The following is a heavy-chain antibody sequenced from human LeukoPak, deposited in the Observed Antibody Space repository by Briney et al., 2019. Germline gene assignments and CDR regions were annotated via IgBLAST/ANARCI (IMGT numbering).Heavy chain of an antibody. V-gene: IGHV3-23*01. J-gene: IGHJ4*02. CDR2: ISGSGGST. CDR1: GLTFSSYA. Sequence: PGGSLRLSCAASGLTFSSYAMSWVRQAPGKGLEWVSAISGSGGSTYYADSVKGRFTISRDNSKNTLYLQMNSLRAEDTAVYYCAKDRYYYDSSGYPDYWGQGTLVTVSS. D-gene: IGHD3-22*01. CDR3: AKDRYYYDSSGYPDY.